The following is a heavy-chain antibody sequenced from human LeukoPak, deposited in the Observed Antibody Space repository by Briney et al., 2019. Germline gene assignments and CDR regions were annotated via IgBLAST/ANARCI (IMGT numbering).Heavy chain of an antibody. CDR2: IRYDGSNK. Sequence: PGGSLRLSCAASGFTFSSYGMHWVRQAPGKGLEWVAFIRYDGSNKYYADSVKGRFTISRDNSKNTLYLQMDSLRAEDTAVYYCAKDSSSWYRPDYWGQGTLVTVSS. J-gene: IGHJ4*02. V-gene: IGHV3-30*02. CDR3: AKDSSSWYRPDY. CDR1: GFTFSSYG. D-gene: IGHD6-13*01.